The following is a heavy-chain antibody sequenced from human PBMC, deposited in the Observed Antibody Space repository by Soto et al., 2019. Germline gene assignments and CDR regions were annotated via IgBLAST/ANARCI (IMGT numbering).Heavy chain of an antibody. CDR1: CGSFSGYY. J-gene: IGHJ4*02. CDR2: INHSGST. CDR3: ASSHSSGADY. Sequence: PSETLSLTCAVYCGSFSGYYWSWIRQPPGKGLEWIGEINHSGSTNYNPSLKSRVTISVDTSKNQFSLKLSSVTAADTAVYYCASSHSSGADYWGQGTLVTVSS. V-gene: IGHV4-34*01. D-gene: IGHD6-25*01.